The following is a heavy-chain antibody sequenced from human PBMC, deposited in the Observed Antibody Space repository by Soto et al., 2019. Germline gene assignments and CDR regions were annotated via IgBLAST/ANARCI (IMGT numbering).Heavy chain of an antibody. J-gene: IGHJ4*02. Sequence: SLTCTVSGGSITTPYWNWSWIRKPPGKGLEWIGFTYFRGSTNYNPSVRSRVTISLDASKNQLSLKLRSVTAADTAVYYCSGYGWEIFYRYGAQETLVTVP. CDR3: SGYGWEIFYRY. CDR1: GGSITTPY. V-gene: IGHV4-59*08. CDR2: TYFRGST. D-gene: IGHD3-10*01.